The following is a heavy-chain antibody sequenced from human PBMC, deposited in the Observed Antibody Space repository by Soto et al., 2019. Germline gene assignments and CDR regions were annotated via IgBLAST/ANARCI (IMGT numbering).Heavy chain of an antibody. D-gene: IGHD5-18*01. CDR2: INPNGGIT. J-gene: IGHJ4*02. V-gene: IGHV1-46*01. CDR1: GYTFTHYY. CDR3: ATSVNSAMAFDY. Sequence: DSVKVSCKASGYTFTHYYIHWVRQAPGQGLEWMGVINPNGGITTYAQKFRAGFSMTRDTSTSTVYLELGSLRSEDSAVYYCATSVNSAMAFDYWGQGTLVTVSS.